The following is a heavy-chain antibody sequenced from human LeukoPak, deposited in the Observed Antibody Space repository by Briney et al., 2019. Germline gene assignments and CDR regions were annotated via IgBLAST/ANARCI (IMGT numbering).Heavy chain of an antibody. CDR2: IGWNKDKI. V-gene: IGHV3-9*01. D-gene: IGHD5-12*01. J-gene: IGHJ4*02. Sequence: GGSLRLSCAASGFTFDDYVMHWVRQAPGKGLEWVSSIGWNKDKILYADSLKGRFTISRDNARRSLFLQMDSLRAEDTAFYYCAKAKRNSDYLFDYWGQGTLVTVSS. CDR1: GFTFDDYV. CDR3: AKAKRNSDYLFDY.